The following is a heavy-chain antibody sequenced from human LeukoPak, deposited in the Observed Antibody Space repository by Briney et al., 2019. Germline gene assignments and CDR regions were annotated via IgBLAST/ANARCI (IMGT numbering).Heavy chain of an antibody. CDR2: ISAYDGNT. V-gene: IGHV1-18*01. J-gene: IGHJ6*02. Sequence: GASVKVSCKASGYTFTSYGISWVRQAPGQGLEWMGWISAYDGNTNYAQKLQGRVTMTTDTSTSTAYMELRSLRSDDTAVYYCARVRYSSSWEGNYYYYGMDVWGQGTTVTVSS. CDR1: GYTFTSYG. D-gene: IGHD6-13*01. CDR3: ARVRYSSSWEGNYYYYGMDV.